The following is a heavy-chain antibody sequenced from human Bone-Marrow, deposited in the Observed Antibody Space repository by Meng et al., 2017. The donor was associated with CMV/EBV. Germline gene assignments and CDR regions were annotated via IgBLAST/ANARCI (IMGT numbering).Heavy chain of an antibody. CDR3: AGYYYDSSGYYH. V-gene: IGHV2-5*01. D-gene: IGHD3-22*01. CDR1: GFSLSTSGVG. CDR2: IYWNDDK. J-gene: IGHJ5*02. Sequence: SGPTLVKPTQTLTLTCTFSGFSLSTSGVGVGWIRQPPGKALEWLTLIYWNDDKRYSPSLKSRLTITKDTSKNQVVLTMTNMDPVDTATYYCAGYYYDSSGYYHWGQGTLVTVSS.